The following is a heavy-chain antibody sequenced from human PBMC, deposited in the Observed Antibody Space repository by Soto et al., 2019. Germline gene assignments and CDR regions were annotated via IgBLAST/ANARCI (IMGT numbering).Heavy chain of an antibody. Sequence: SDTLSLTCAVSGGSISSGGYSWSWIRQPPGKGLEWIGYIYHSGSTYYNPSLKSRVTISVDRSKNQFSLKLSSVTAADTAVYYCASSSGWYNGAFDYWGQGTLVTVSS. CDR3: ASSSGWYNGAFDY. D-gene: IGHD6-19*01. V-gene: IGHV4-30-2*01. J-gene: IGHJ4*02. CDR1: GGSISSGGYS. CDR2: IYHSGST.